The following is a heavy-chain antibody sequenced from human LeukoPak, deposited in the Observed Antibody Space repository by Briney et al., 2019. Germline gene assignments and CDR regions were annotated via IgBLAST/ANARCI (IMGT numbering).Heavy chain of an antibody. D-gene: IGHD1-14*01. CDR1: GFTFSSYW. J-gene: IGHJ4*02. CDR2: TKQDGSEK. Sequence: GGSLRLSCAASGFTFSSYWMSWVRQAPGKGLEWVANTKQDGSEKLYVDSVKGRFTISRDNAKNSLYLQMNSLRAEDTAVYYCAREGNRKALDYWGQGTLVTVSS. V-gene: IGHV3-7*01. CDR3: AREGNRKALDY.